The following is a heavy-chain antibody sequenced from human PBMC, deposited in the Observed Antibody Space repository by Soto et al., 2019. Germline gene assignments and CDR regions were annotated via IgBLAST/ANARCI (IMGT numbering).Heavy chain of an antibody. V-gene: IGHV3-48*02. CDR1: GFTFSSYS. CDR2: ISSSRSTI. J-gene: IGHJ3*02. CDR3: ARDWGIVGATIPGAFDI. D-gene: IGHD1-26*01. Sequence: EVQLVESGGGLVQPGGSLRLSCAASGFTFSSYSMNWVRQAPGKGLEWVSYISSSRSTIYYADSVKGRFTISRDNAKNSRYLQMNSLRDEYTAVYYCARDWGIVGATIPGAFDIWGQGTMVTVSS.